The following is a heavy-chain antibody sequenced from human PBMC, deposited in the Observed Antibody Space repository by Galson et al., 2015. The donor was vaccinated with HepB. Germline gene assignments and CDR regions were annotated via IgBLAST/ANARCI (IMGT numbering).Heavy chain of an antibody. Sequence: PALVKPTQTLTLTCTLSGFSLSTRGVGVGWIRQPPGRALEWLALIYWDDDKRYSPSLENRLIVAKDTSKNQVVLTMANMDPVDTATYYCAHRRGYTNSFDYDYWGQGALVTVSS. D-gene: IGHD5-12*01. V-gene: IGHV2-5*02. CDR3: AHRRGYTNSFDYDY. CDR2: IYWDDDK. CDR1: GFSLSTRGVG. J-gene: IGHJ4*02.